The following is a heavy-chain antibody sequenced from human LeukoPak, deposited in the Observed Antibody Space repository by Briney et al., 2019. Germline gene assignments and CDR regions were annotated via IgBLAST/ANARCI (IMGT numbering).Heavy chain of an antibody. CDR1: GDSVSNDTAA. V-gene: IGHV6-1*01. CDR2: TYYRSKWYY. D-gene: IGHD5-18*01. Sequence: SQTLSLTCAISGDSVSNDTAARSWIRQSPSRGLEWLGRTYYRSKWYYDYATSVKSRMTIDLETSKNRFSLHLNSVTPDDSAVYYCARLRRYIKQATSGMDVWGQGTTVTVSS. J-gene: IGHJ6*02. CDR3: ARLRRYIKQATSGMDV.